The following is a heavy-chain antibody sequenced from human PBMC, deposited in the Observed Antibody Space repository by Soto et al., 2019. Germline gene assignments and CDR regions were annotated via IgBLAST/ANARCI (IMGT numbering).Heavy chain of an antibody. V-gene: IGHV1-18*01. CDR2: ISGYNGKT. Sequence: QVQLVQSGGEVRKPGASVTVSCKASGYTFTSYGISWVRQAPGQGLEWMGWISGYNGKTNYAQKVQDRVTMTTDTSTSTVYVELRSLRFDDTAVYYCAREGDVPYYYYGIDVWGQGTTVTVSS. J-gene: IGHJ6*02. D-gene: IGHD2-21*02. CDR3: AREGDVPYYYYGIDV. CDR1: GYTFTSYG.